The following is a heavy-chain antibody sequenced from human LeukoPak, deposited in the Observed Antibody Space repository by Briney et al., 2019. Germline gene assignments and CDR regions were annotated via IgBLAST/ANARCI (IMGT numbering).Heavy chain of an antibody. Sequence: PSETLCLTCTVSGGSISSYYWSWIRQPPGKGLEWIGYIYYSGSTNYNPSLKSRVTISVDTSKNQFSLKLSSVTAADTAVYYCARGAAAFDYWGQGTLVTVSS. V-gene: IGHV4-59*01. CDR3: ARGAAAFDY. D-gene: IGHD6-13*01. J-gene: IGHJ4*02. CDR2: IYYSGST. CDR1: GGSISSYY.